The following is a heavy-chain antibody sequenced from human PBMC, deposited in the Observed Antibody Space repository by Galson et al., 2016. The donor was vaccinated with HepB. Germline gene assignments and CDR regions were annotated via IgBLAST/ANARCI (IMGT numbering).Heavy chain of an antibody. D-gene: IGHD2/OR15-2a*01. CDR3: ARDRASMAYFYGLDV. J-gene: IGHJ6*02. Sequence: SVKVSCKASGYTFTSYAMHWVRQAPGQRLECMGWINAGNGKKKYSQNFQGRVTIIRDTSASTAYMELSSLRSEDTAVYYCARDRASMAYFYGLDVWGQGTTVTVSS. CDR2: INAGNGKK. CDR1: GYTFTSYA. V-gene: IGHV1-3*01.